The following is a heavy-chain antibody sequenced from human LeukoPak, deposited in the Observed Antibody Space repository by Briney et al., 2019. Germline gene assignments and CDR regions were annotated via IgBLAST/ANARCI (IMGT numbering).Heavy chain of an antibody. D-gene: IGHD3-10*01. V-gene: IGHV1-8*01. CDR3: ASRYYYGSGSSTHYYGMDV. CDR1: VYTFTSYD. Sequence: ASVKVSCKASVYTFTSYDINWVRQATGQGLEWMGWMNPNSGNTGYAQKFQGRVTMTRNTSLRTAYMELSSLRSEDTAVYYCASRYYYGSGSSTHYYGMDVWGQGTTVTVSS. CDR2: MNPNSGNT. J-gene: IGHJ6*02.